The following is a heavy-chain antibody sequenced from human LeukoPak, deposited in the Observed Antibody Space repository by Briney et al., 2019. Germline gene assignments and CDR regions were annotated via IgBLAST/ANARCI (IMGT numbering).Heavy chain of an antibody. CDR1: RFTFSSYA. J-gene: IGHJ4*02. CDR2: ISGSGGST. V-gene: IGHV3-23*01. CDR3: AKGREQQLDEAYYFDY. Sequence: GGSLRLSCAASRFTFSSYAMSWVRQAPGKGLEWVSAISGSGGSTYYADSVKGRFTISRDNSKNTLYLQMNSLRAEDTAVYYCAKGREQQLDEAYYFDYWGQGTLVTVSS. D-gene: IGHD6-13*01.